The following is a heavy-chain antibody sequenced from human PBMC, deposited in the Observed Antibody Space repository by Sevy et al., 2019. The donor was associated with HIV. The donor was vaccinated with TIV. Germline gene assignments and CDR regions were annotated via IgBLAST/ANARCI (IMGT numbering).Heavy chain of an antibody. D-gene: IGHD1-26*01. V-gene: IGHV1-18*01. CDR2: ISRYTT. J-gene: IGHJ1*01. CDR1: GYTFSNYG. CDR3: ARAPSGSQGPGQYFQY. Sequence: ASVKVSCRASGYTFSNYGITWVRQAPGQGLEWLGWISRYTTNYAQKLQGRVTMTTDTSTSTVSMELRSLKSDDTAVYYCARAPSGSQGPGQYFQYWGQRTLVTVSS.